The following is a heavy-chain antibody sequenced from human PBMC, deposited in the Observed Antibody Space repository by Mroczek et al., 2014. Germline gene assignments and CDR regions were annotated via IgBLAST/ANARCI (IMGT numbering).Heavy chain of an antibody. CDR1: GGSISSGSYY. Sequence: QVQLQESGPGLVKPSQTLSLTCTVSGGSISSGSYYWSWIRQPAGKGLEWIGRIYTSGSTNYNPSLKSRVTISVDTSKNQFSLKLSSVTAADTAVYYCAREGHINSSGWYGGFDYWGQGTLVTVSS. D-gene: IGHD6-19*01. V-gene: IGHV4-61*02. CDR2: IYTSGST. CDR3: AREGHINSSGWYGGFDY. J-gene: IGHJ4*02.